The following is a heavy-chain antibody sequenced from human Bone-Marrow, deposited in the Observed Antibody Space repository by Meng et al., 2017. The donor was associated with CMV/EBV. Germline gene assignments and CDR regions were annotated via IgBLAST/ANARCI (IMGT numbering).Heavy chain of an antibody. D-gene: IGHD6-6*01. CDR1: GYTFTSYD. CDR2: MNPNSGNT. V-gene: IGHV1-8*03. CDR3: ARGGHKSSGYDY. J-gene: IGHJ4*02. Sequence: ASVNVSCKASGYTFTSYDINWVRQATGQGLEWMGWMNPNSGNTGYAQKFQGRVTITRNTSISTAYMELSSLRSEDTAVYYCARGGHKSSGYDYWGQGTLVTVSS.